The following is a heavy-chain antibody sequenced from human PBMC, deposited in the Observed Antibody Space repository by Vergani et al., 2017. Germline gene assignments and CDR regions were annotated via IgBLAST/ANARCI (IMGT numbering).Heavy chain of an antibody. J-gene: IGHJ4*02. CDR1: GYSFNNYA. D-gene: IGHD6-19*01. CDR2: INPTTGNP. V-gene: IGHV7-4-1*01. CDR3: ARAKRGRLAVGATDS. Sequence: QEQLVQSGSELKKPGASVKVSCKASGYSFNNYAIHWVRQAPGQGLEWMGWINPTTGNPTYARAFTGRFVFSLDTSISTAYLHVGGLKAEDTAVYFCARAKRGRLAVGATDSWGQGTLLTVCS.